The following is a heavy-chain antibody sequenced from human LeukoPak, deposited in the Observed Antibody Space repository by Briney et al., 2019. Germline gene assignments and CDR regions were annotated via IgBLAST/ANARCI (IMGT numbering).Heavy chain of an antibody. CDR1: GFTFSSYA. Sequence: QPGGSLRLSCAASGFTFSSYAMHWVRQAPGKGLEWVAVISYDGSNKYYADSVKGRFTISRDNAKNSLYLQMNSLRAEDTAVYYCATSDYGDYVEDYWGQGTLVTVSS. D-gene: IGHD4-17*01. CDR3: ATSDYGDYVEDY. CDR2: ISYDGSNK. V-gene: IGHV3-30-3*01. J-gene: IGHJ4*02.